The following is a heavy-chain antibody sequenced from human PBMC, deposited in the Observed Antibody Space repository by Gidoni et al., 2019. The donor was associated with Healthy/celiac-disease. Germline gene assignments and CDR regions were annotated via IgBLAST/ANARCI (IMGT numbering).Heavy chain of an antibody. CDR1: GFTFGIYA. Sequence: EVRLLETGGGLVQAGGFLRHSCADSGFTFGIYAMSWVRQAPGTGLEWVSAISGSVGSTYYADSVKGRVTITRDKAKNTLYLQMNSLRAEDTAVYYCAKAPGVKAVPSTWFDPWGQGTLVTVSS. D-gene: IGHD3-22*01. CDR3: AKAPGVKAVPSTWFDP. CDR2: ISGSVGST. V-gene: IGHV3-23*01. J-gene: IGHJ5*02.